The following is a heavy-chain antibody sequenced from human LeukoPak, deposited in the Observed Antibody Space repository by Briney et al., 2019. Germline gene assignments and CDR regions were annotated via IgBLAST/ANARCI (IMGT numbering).Heavy chain of an antibody. D-gene: IGHD3-10*01. Sequence: ASVKVSCKASGYTFTSYYMHWVRQAPGQGLEWMGIINPSGGSTSYAQKFQGRVTMTRDMSTSTVYMELSSLRSEDTAVYYCARDRRMVRGGSWFDPWGQGTLVTVSS. CDR2: INPSGGST. J-gene: IGHJ5*02. CDR3: ARDRRMVRGGSWFDP. CDR1: GYTFTSYY. V-gene: IGHV1-46*01.